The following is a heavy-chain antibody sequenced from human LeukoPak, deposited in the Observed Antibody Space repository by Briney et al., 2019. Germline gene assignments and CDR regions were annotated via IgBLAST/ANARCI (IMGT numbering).Heavy chain of an antibody. D-gene: IGHD6-19*01. CDR2: KHYRSKWYN. CDR1: GDSVSSNSAA. J-gene: IGHJ3*02. V-gene: IGHV6-1*01. Sequence: SRTLSLTCAISGDSVSSNSAAWNWIRQSPSRGLEWLGRKHYRSKWYNDYAVSVKSRITINPDTSKNQFSLQLNSVTPEDTAVYYCARGLQSSGYAFDIWGQGTMVTVSS. CDR3: ARGLQSSGYAFDI.